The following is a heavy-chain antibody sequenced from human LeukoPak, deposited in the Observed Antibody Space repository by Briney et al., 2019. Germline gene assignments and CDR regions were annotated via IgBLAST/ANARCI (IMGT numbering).Heavy chain of an antibody. V-gene: IGHV3-7*01. CDR1: GFTFSSYW. J-gene: IGHJ6*02. CDR3: ARDIVVVVAACYYYYGMDV. CDR2: IKQDGSEK. Sequence: GGSLRLSCAASGFTFSSYWMSWVRQAPGKGLEWVANIKQDGSEKYYVDSVKGRFTISRDNAKNSLYLQMNSLRAEDTAVYYCARDIVVVVAACYYYYGMDVWGQGTTVTVSS. D-gene: IGHD2-15*01.